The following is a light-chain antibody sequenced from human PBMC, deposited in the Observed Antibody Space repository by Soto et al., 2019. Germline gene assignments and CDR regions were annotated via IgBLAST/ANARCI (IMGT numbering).Light chain of an antibody. CDR2: DAY. Sequence: VLTQSPDTLSLSPGETATLSCRDSKSADRYVAWYQQKVGQAPRLLIYDAYTPATGVGARFAGSGSATDFSLTITSLEPEDFAVYYCQQRAKWPSSFGPGTKVEMK. CDR3: QQRAKWPSS. V-gene: IGKV3-11*01. J-gene: IGKJ2*04. CDR1: KSADRY.